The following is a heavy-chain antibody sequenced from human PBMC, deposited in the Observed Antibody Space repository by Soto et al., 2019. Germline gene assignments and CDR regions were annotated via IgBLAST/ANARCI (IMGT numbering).Heavy chain of an antibody. Sequence: QVQLVESGGGVAQPGRSLRVSCAASGFTFSGYAMHWARQAPGKGLEWVAIIGYDGSLESYAESVKGRFTISRDNSNNTLFLLMNNLRPEDTAVYYCAREHYDSSGYYRIDSWGQGTLVTVSS. CDR3: AREHYDSSGYYRIDS. J-gene: IGHJ4*02. CDR1: GFTFSGYA. D-gene: IGHD3-22*01. CDR2: IGYDGSLE. V-gene: IGHV3-30-3*01.